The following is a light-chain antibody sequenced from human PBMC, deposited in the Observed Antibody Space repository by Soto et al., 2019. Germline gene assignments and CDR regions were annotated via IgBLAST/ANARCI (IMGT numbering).Light chain of an antibody. CDR2: DVS. CDR3: SAFTVTTYV. Sequence: QSVLTQPASVSGSPGQSITISCTGTSSDVGGNKYVSWYQHYPGKAPKLMICDVSNRPSGVSNRFSGSKSGNTASLTISGLQAEDEADYYCSAFTVTTYVFGTGTKVTV. V-gene: IGLV2-14*03. J-gene: IGLJ1*01. CDR1: SSDVGGNKY.